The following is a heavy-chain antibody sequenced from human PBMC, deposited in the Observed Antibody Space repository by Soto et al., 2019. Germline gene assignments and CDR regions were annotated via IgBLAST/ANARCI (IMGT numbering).Heavy chain of an antibody. Sequence: SETLSLTCAVSGGSVSSSGYYWDWIRRPPGKGLEWIAYLYDSGSTQYNASLKSRATISVDTSKNQFSLQLSSVTAADTAVYYCAREWLRKGFDPWGQGTLVTVSS. CDR1: GGSVSSSGYY. V-gene: IGHV4-61*08. J-gene: IGHJ5*02. CDR3: AREWLRKGFDP. CDR2: LYDSGST. D-gene: IGHD5-12*01.